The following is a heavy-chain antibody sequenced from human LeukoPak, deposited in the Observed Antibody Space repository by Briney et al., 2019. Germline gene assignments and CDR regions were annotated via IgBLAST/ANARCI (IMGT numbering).Heavy chain of an antibody. V-gene: IGHV3-30*18. D-gene: IGHD2-15*01. Sequence: PGGSLRLSCAASGFTFSSYGMHWVRQAPGKGLEWVAVISYDGSNKYYADSVKGRFTISRDNSKNTLYLQMNSLRAEDTALYYCAKDATYCSGGSCHGYYFDYWGQGTLVTVSS. CDR2: ISYDGSNK. CDR3: AKDATYCSGGSCHGYYFDY. CDR1: GFTFSSYG. J-gene: IGHJ4*02.